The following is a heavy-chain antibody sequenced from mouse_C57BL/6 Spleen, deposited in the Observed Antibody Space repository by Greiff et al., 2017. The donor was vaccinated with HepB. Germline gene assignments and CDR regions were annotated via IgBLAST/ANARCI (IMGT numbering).Heavy chain of an antibody. V-gene: IGHV1-82*01. CDR1: GYAFSSSW. D-gene: IGHD2-1*01. CDR2: IYPGDGDT. Sequence: VQVVESGPELVKPGASVKISCKASGYAFSSSWMNWVKQRPGKGLEWIGRIYPGDGDTNYNGKFKGKATLTADKSSSTAYMQLSSLTSEDSAVYFCAREDYGNYFDYWGQGTTLTVSS. CDR3: AREDYGNYFDY. J-gene: IGHJ2*01.